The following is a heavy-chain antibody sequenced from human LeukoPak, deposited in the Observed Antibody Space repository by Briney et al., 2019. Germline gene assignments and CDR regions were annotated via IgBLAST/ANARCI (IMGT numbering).Heavy chain of an antibody. J-gene: IGHJ6*02. CDR2: ISGSGDSK. CDR3: AKALSRPQYYYYYGMDV. V-gene: IGHV3-23*01. CDR1: DFTFRSYA. D-gene: IGHD6-6*01. Sequence: GGSLRLSCAASDFTFRSYAMSWVRQAPGKGLEWVSTISGSGDSKYYEDSVKGRFTISRDNSKNTLYLQMNSLRAEDTAVYYCAKALSRPQYYYYYGMDVWGQGTTVTVSS.